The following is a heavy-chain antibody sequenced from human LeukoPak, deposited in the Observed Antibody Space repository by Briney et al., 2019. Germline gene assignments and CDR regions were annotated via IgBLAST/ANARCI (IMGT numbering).Heavy chain of an antibody. J-gene: IGHJ3*02. V-gene: IGHV3-53*01. CDR1: GFTVSSNY. Sequence: GSLRLSCAASGFTVSSNYMSWVRQAPGKGLEWVSVIYSGGGTYYADSVRGRFTISRDNSKNTLYLQMNSLRAEDTAVYYCARDRPSLSRNDAFDIWGQGTMVTVSS. CDR3: ARDRPSLSRNDAFDI. CDR2: IYSGGGT.